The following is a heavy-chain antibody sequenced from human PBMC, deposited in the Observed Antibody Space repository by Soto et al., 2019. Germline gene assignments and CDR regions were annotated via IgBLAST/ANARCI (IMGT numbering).Heavy chain of an antibody. CDR2: LLRPGRST. V-gene: IGHV3-23*01. CDR1: GFMFSDYA. D-gene: IGHD3-16*01. J-gene: IGHJ5*02. Sequence: HPGGSLRLSCEASGFMFSDYAMTWARQAPGKELEWVSGLLRPGRSTYYADSVKGRFTISGDTSANTVYLQMDSLRAEDTAVYYCAKDAIANDGIWLMDSWGQGTVVTVSS. CDR3: AKDAIANDGIWLMDS.